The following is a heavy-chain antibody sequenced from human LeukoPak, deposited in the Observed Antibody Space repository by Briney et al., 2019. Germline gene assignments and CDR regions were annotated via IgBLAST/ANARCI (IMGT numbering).Heavy chain of an antibody. V-gene: IGHV3-21*04. CDR2: IGTDGSYI. D-gene: IGHD5-24*01. CDR3: AKAQRDGYNLDAFDI. Sequence: GGSLRLSCAASGFTFSSHNMNWVRQAPMKGLEWVSSIGTDGSYIYYADSVQGRFTISRDNAKNSLYLQMNSLRAEDTAVYYCAKAQRDGYNLDAFDIWGQGTMVTVSS. J-gene: IGHJ3*02. CDR1: GFTFSSHN.